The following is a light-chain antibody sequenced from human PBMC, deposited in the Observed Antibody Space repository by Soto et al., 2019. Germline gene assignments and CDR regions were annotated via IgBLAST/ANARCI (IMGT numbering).Light chain of an antibody. Sequence: DIQMTQSPSALSASVGYIFTITCQASQDISDVLNWYQQQPGKAPKVLIYDASKLQTGVPSRLSGRGSGKDFTFTISSLKHDDSGTYYCQQFYDLTITFGQGTRLEIK. V-gene: IGKV1-33*01. J-gene: IGKJ5*01. CDR3: QQFYDLTIT. CDR1: QDISDV. CDR2: DAS.